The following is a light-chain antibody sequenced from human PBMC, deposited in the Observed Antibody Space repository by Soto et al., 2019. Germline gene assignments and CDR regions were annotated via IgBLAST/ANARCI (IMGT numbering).Light chain of an antibody. CDR2: EDN. V-gene: IGLV6-57*01. CDR1: SGSIASNY. J-gene: IGLJ3*02. Sequence: NFMLTQPHSVSESPGKTVTISCTRSSGSIASNYVQLYQQRPGSSPTTVIYEDNQRPSGVPDRFSGSIDSSSNSASLTISGLKTEDEADYYCQSYDSSTHWVFGGGTKLTVL. CDR3: QSYDSSTHWV.